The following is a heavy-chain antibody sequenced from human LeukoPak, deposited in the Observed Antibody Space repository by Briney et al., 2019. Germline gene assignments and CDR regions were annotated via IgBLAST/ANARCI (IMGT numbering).Heavy chain of an antibody. CDR1: GGSISSYY. Sequence: PSETLSLTCTVSGGSISSYYWSWIRQPPGKGLEWIGYIYYSGSTNYNPSLKSRVTISVDTSKNQFSLKLSSVTAADTAVYYCARLAFIRAAAGTNYYYGMDVWGQGTTVTVSS. D-gene: IGHD6-13*01. CDR2: IYYSGST. J-gene: IGHJ6*02. CDR3: ARLAFIRAAAGTNYYYGMDV. V-gene: IGHV4-59*08.